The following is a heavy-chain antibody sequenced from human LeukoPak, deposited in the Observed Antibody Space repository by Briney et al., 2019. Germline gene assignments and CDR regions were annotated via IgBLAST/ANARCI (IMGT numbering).Heavy chain of an antibody. V-gene: IGHV5-51*01. CDR3: ARHRKYNWGIRPTDAFDI. J-gene: IGHJ3*02. Sequence: GESLKISCKGSGYSFTSYWIGWVRQMPGKGLEWMGIIYPGDSDTRYSPSFQGHVTISADKSISTAYLQWSSLKASDTAMYYRARHRKYNWGIRPTDAFDIWGQGTMVTVSS. CDR1: GYSFTSYW. D-gene: IGHD1-1*01. CDR2: IYPGDSDT.